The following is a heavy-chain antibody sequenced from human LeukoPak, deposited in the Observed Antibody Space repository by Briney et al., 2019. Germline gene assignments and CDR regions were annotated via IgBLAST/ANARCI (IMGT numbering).Heavy chain of an antibody. CDR1: GGSFSGYY. CDR2: INHSGST. V-gene: IGHV4-34*01. J-gene: IGHJ4*02. D-gene: IGHD3-22*01. CDR3: ARGQGYYHRFDY. Sequence: SETLSLTCAVYGGSFSGYYWSWIRQPPGKGLEWIGEINHSGSTNYNPSLKSRVTISVDTSKNQFSLKLSSVTAADTAVYYCARGQGYYHRFDYWGQGTLVTVSS.